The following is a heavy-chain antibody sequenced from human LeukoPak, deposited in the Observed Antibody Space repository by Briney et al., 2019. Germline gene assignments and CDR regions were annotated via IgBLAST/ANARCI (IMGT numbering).Heavy chain of an antibody. CDR1: GFTVSSNY. D-gene: IGHD3-22*01. CDR3: ARAYYYDSSGYYYFDY. J-gene: IGHJ4*02. V-gene: IGHV3-66*02. CDR2: IYSGGST. Sequence: GGSLRLSCAASGFTVSSNYMSWVRQAPGKGLEGVSVIYSGGSTYYAASVKGRFTISRDNSKNTLYLQMNSLRAEDTAVYYCARAYYYDSSGYYYFDYWGQGTLVTVSS.